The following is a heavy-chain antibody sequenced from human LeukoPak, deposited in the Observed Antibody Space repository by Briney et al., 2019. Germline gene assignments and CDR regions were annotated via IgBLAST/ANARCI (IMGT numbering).Heavy chain of an antibody. CDR2: IWYDGNNK. CDR3: ARDYYDSSGYPNYYYGMDV. V-gene: IGHV3-33*01. J-gene: IGHJ6*02. Sequence: GGSLRLSCAASGFTFSSYGMHWVRQASGKGLEWVAVIWYDGNNKYYADSVKGRFTISRDNSKNTLYLQMNSLRAEDTAVYYCARDYYDSSGYPNYYYGMDVWGQGTTVTVSS. D-gene: IGHD3-22*01. CDR1: GFTFSSYG.